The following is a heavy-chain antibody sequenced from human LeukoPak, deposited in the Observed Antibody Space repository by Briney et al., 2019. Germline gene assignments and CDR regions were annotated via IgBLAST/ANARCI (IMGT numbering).Heavy chain of an antibody. Sequence: PGGSLRLSCAASGFTFSSYGMSWVRQAPGKGLEWVSAISGSGGSTYYADSVKGRFTISRDNSKNTLYLQMNSLRAEDTAVYYCTRDRGWQQFDYWGQGTLVTVSS. CDR3: TRDRGWQQFDY. D-gene: IGHD5-24*01. J-gene: IGHJ4*02. V-gene: IGHV3-23*01. CDR2: ISGSGGST. CDR1: GFTFSSYG.